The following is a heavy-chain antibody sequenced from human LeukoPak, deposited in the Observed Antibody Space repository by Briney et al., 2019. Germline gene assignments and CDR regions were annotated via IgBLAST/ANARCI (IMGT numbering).Heavy chain of an antibody. Sequence: GGSLRLSCAASGFTVSSNYMSWVRQAPGKGLEWVSVIYSGGSTYYADSVKGRFTISRDNSKNTLYLQMNSLRAEDTAVYYCAKEGSGWYPPYYGMDVWGQGTTVTVSS. J-gene: IGHJ6*02. CDR3: AKEGSGWYPPYYGMDV. CDR1: GFTVSSNY. V-gene: IGHV3-66*01. D-gene: IGHD6-19*01. CDR2: IYSGGST.